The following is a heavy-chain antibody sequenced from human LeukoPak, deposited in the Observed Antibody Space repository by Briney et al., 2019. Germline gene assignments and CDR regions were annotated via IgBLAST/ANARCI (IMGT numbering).Heavy chain of an antibody. J-gene: IGHJ4*02. CDR2: IKQDGSGK. CDR3: ARGTNNDY. V-gene: IGHV3-7*01. Sequence: PGGSLRLSCAASGFTFVSDWMSWVRQAPGKGLEWVAYIKQDGSGKSYVDSVKGRFTISRDNAKNSLYLQMNSLRAEDTAVYYCARGTNNDYWGQGTLVTVSS. CDR1: GFTFVSDW.